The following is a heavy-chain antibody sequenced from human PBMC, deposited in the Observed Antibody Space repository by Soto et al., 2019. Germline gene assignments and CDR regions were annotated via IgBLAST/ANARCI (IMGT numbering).Heavy chain of an antibody. Sequence: PGGSLRLSCAASGFTFSSYSISWVRQAPGKGLEWVSAISGSGVSTYYADSVKGRFTISRDNSKNTLYLQMNSLRAEDTAVYYCAKDYSYGPFDYWGQGTLVTVSS. V-gene: IGHV3-23*01. D-gene: IGHD5-18*01. CDR3: AKDYSYGPFDY. J-gene: IGHJ4*02. CDR1: GFTFSSYS. CDR2: ISGSGVST.